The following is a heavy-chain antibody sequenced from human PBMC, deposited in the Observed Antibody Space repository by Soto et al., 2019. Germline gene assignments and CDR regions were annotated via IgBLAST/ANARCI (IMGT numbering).Heavy chain of an antibody. J-gene: IGHJ3*02. D-gene: IGHD6-6*01. Sequence: QVQLVESGGGVVQPGRSLRLSCAASGFTFSSYGMHWVRQAPGKGLEWVAVIWYDGSNKYYADSVKGRFTISRDNSKNTLYLQMISLRAEDTAVYYCARSEQLVGAFDIWGQGTMVTVSS. V-gene: IGHV3-33*01. CDR1: GFTFSSYG. CDR2: IWYDGSNK. CDR3: ARSEQLVGAFDI.